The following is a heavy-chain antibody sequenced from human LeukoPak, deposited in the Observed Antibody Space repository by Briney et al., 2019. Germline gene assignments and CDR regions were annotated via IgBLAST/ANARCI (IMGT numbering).Heavy chain of an antibody. D-gene: IGHD3-16*01. CDR3: ARSGGHYGMDV. CDR1: GFAFSSYS. J-gene: IGHJ6*02. Sequence: GGSLRLSCAASGFAFSSYSMNWVRQAPGKGLEWVSSISSGSSYIYYADSVKGRFTISRDNAKNSLYLQMNSLRAEDTAVYYCARSGGHYGMDVWGQGTTVTVSS. CDR2: ISSGSSYI. V-gene: IGHV3-21*01.